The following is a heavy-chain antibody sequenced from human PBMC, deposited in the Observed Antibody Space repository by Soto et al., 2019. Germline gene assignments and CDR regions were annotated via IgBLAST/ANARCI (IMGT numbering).Heavy chain of an antibody. CDR1: GFTFSSYG. CDR3: ARGPYRYCSGGSCYSADY. V-gene: IGHV3-33*01. J-gene: IGHJ4*02. CDR2: IWYDGSNK. D-gene: IGHD2-15*01. Sequence: QVQLVESGGGVVQPGRSLRLSCAASGFTFSSYGMHWVRQAPGKGLEWVAVIWYDGSNKYYADSVKGRFTISRDNSKNTLYLQMNSLRAEDTAVYYCARGPYRYCSGGSCYSADYWGQGTLVTVSS.